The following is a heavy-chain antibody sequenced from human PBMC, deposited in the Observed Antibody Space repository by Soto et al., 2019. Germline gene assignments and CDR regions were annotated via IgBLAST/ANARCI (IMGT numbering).Heavy chain of an antibody. D-gene: IGHD3-3*01. J-gene: IGHJ5*02. Sequence: GGSLRLSCAASGFTFSTYWMSWVRQAPGKGLEWVANIKQDGGEKHYVDAVKGRFTISRDNAKNSLYLQMNSLRAEDTAVYYCARDVTATGWPGTIFGAANWFDPWGQGTPVTVSS. CDR1: GFTFSTYW. CDR3: ARDVTATGWPGTIFGAANWFDP. CDR2: IKQDGGEK. V-gene: IGHV3-7*01.